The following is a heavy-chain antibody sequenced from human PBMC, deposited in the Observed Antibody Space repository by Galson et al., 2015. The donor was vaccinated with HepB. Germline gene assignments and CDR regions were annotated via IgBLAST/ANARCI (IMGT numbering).Heavy chain of an antibody. CDR1: GFTFSNYW. V-gene: IGHV3-7*01. Sequence: SLRLSCAASGFTFSNYWMTWVRQAPGKGLEWVANIKQDGSETYYVDSVKGRFTISRDNAENSLYLQMNSLRAEDTAVYYCARDYDFWSGYTYYYYGMDVWGQGTTVTVSS. CDR2: IKQDGSET. J-gene: IGHJ6*02. D-gene: IGHD3-3*01. CDR3: ARDYDFWSGYTYYYYGMDV.